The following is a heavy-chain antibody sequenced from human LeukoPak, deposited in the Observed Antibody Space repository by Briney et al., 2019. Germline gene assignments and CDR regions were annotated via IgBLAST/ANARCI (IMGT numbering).Heavy chain of an antibody. V-gene: IGHV3-33*06. CDR1: GFTFSSYG. D-gene: IGHD6-19*01. CDR3: AKDLNGSGLGY. CDR2: IWYDGSNK. Sequence: GRSLRLSCAASGFTFSSYGMHWVRQAPGKGLEWVAVIWYDGSNKYYADSVKGRFTISRDNSKNTLYLQMNSLRAEDTAVYYCAKDLNGSGLGYWGQGTLVTVSS. J-gene: IGHJ4*02.